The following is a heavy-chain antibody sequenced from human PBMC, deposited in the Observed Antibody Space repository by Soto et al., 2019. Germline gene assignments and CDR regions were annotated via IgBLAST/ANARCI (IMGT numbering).Heavy chain of an antibody. CDR3: ARPRIAAAVSYYFDY. CDR2: IYYSGST. D-gene: IGHD6-13*01. Sequence: QLQLQESGPGLVKPSETLSLTCTVSGGSISSSSYYWGWIRQPPGKGLEWIGSIYYSGSTYYNPSLQSRVTISVDTSQNQFSLKLSSVTAADTAVYYCARPRIAAAVSYYFDYWGQGTLVTVSS. J-gene: IGHJ4*02. CDR1: GGSISSSSYY. V-gene: IGHV4-39*01.